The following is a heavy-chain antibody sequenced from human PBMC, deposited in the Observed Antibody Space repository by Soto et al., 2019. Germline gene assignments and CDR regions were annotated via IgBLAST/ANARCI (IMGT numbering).Heavy chain of an antibody. V-gene: IGHV3-21*01. Sequence: EVQLVESGGGLVKPGGSLRLSCAASGFTFNTYDMNWVRQAPGKGLEWVSSITTSSAYIYYADSLKGRIPISRDNAKNSLFLQMNSLRAKDTAVYYCVRSGTARLLRHSWFDTWGQGTLVTVSS. CDR1: GFTFNTYD. CDR3: VRSGTARLLRHSWFDT. D-gene: IGHD2-21*01. CDR2: ITTSSAYI. J-gene: IGHJ5*02.